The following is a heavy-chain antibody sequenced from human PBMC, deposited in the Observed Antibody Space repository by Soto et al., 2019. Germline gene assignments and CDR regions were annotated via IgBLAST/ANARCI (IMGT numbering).Heavy chain of an antibody. J-gene: IGHJ4*02. CDR3: AKVYDILTGYSPFDY. D-gene: IGHD3-9*01. CDR1: GFTFDDYA. CDR2: ISWNSGSI. V-gene: IGHV3-9*01. Sequence: SLRLSCAASGFTFDDYAMHWVRQAPGKGLEWVSGISWNSGSIGYADSVRGRFTISRDNAKNSLYLQMNSLRAEDTALYYCAKVYDILTGYSPFDYWGQGTLVTVSS.